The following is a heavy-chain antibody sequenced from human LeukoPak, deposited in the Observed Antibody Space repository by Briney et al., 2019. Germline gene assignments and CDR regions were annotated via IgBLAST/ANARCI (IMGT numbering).Heavy chain of an antibody. CDR1: GYTFTSYA. J-gene: IGHJ5*02. CDR2: INAGNDNT. Sequence: ASVKVSCKASGYTFTSYAMHWVRQAPAQRLEWMGWINAGNDNTKYSHKFQGRVTITRDTSASTAYMELSSLRSEDTAVYYCARDLGYCTGGTCYPNWFDPWGQGTLVTVSS. V-gene: IGHV1-3*01. D-gene: IGHD2-15*01. CDR3: ARDLGYCTGGTCYPNWFDP.